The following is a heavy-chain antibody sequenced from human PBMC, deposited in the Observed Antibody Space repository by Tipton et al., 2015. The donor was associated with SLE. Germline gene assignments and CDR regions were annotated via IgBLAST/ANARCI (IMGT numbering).Heavy chain of an antibody. D-gene: IGHD6-13*01. V-gene: IGHV1-2*06. CDR1: GYTFTGYY. CDR2: INPNSGGT. J-gene: IGHJ4*02. CDR3: ARDLGSSWSYYFDY. Sequence: QLVQSGAEVKKPGASVKVSCKASGYTFTGYYMHWVRQAPGQGLEWMGRINPNSGGTNYAQKFQGRVTMTRDTSISTAYMELSRLRSDDTAVYYCARDLGSSWSYYFDYWGQGTLVTVSS.